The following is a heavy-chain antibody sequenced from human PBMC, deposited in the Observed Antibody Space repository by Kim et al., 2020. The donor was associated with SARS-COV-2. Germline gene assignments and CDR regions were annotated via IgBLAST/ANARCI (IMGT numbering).Heavy chain of an antibody. Sequence: GGSLRLSCAASGFTFSSYSMNWVRQAPGKGLEWVSSISSSSSYIYYADTVKGRFTISRDNAKNSLYLQMNSLRAEDTAVYYCAREGRTLPHDYWGQGTLVTVSS. CDR2: ISSSSSYI. CDR1: GFTFSSYS. J-gene: IGHJ4*02. CDR3: AREGRTLPHDY. V-gene: IGHV3-21*01.